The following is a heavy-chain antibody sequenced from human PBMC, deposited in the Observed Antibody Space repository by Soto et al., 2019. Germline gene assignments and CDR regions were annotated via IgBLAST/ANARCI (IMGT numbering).Heavy chain of an antibody. CDR3: ASQYSGFIDAFDI. CDR2: IKEDGNEE. V-gene: IGHV3-7*01. CDR1: GFSFNTYW. D-gene: IGHD5-12*01. Sequence: GGSLRLSCAASGFSFNTYWMIWARQAPGKGLEWVASIKEDGNEEFYADSVKGRFTISRDNAKNSLYLQMNSLRAEDTAVYYCASQYSGFIDAFDIWGQGTMVTVSS. J-gene: IGHJ3*02.